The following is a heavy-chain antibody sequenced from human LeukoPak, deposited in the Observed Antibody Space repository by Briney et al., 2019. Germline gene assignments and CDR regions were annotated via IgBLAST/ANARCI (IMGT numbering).Heavy chain of an antibody. CDR2: IYHSGST. V-gene: IGHV4-38-2*01. D-gene: IGHD2-15*01. J-gene: IGHJ4*02. Sequence: SETLSLTCAVSGYSISSGYYWGWIRQPPGKGLGWIGSIYHSGSTYYNPSLKSRVTISVDTSKNQFSLKLSSVTAADTAVYYCARRGGSHFDYWGQGTLVTVSS. CDR1: GYSISSGYY. CDR3: ARRGGSHFDY.